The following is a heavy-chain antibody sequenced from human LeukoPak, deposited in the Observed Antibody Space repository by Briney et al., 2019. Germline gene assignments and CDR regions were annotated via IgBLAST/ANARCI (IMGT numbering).Heavy chain of an antibody. CDR1: VVSFSTYY. D-gene: IGHD1-26*01. Sequence: PSETLSLTCTVFVVSFSTYYWTWIRQPAGKGPEWIGRIYSSGNTNYNPSLESRVTMSIDTSKHQFSLKLTSVTAADTAVYYCARERGILRGDAFDLWGQGTMVTVSA. V-gene: IGHV4-4*07. CDR2: IYSSGNT. J-gene: IGHJ3*01. CDR3: ARERGILRGDAFDL.